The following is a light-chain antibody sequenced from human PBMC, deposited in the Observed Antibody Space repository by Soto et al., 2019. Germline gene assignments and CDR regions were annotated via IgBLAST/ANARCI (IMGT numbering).Light chain of an antibody. V-gene: IGKV3-15*01. CDR2: VSS. CDR3: QQYNNWPQCT. CDR1: QSVSSN. J-gene: IGKJ1*01. Sequence: EIVMTQSPATLSVSPVERATLSCRASQSVSSNLAWYQQKPGHAPRLLISVSSIMATGIPARFSGSVSGTEFTLTISSLQYEDFAVYYCQQYNNWPQCTFGQGTKVDIK.